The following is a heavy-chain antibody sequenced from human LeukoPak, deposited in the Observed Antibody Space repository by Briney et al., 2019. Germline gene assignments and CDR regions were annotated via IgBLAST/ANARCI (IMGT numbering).Heavy chain of an antibody. CDR3: TTKYYYDSSDYYVIDY. Sequence: ASVKVSCKVSGYTLTGLSMHWVRQAPGKGLEWMGTFDPENGETIYAQKFQGRVIMTEDTSTDTAYMELSSLRSEDTAVYYCTTKYYYDSSDYYVIDYWGQGTLVIVSS. J-gene: IGHJ4*02. CDR1: GYTLTGLS. D-gene: IGHD3-22*01. CDR2: FDPENGET. V-gene: IGHV1-24*01.